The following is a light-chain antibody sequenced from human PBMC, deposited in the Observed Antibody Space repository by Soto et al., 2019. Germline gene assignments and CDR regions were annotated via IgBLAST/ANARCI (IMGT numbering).Light chain of an antibody. Sequence: DIVMTQSPLSLPVTPGGPASISCRSSQSLLHSNGYNYLDWYLQKPGQSPQLLIYLGSNRASGVPDRFSGSGSGTDFTLKISRVEAEDVGVYYCMQSLQLPRTFGPGTKVDIK. CDR2: LGS. CDR1: QSLLHSNGYNY. V-gene: IGKV2-28*01. CDR3: MQSLQLPRT. J-gene: IGKJ3*01.